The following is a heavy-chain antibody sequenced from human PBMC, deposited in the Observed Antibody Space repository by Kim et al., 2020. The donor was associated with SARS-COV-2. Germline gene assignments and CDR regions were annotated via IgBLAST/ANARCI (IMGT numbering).Heavy chain of an antibody. V-gene: IGHV3-11*01. Sequence: GGSLRLSCAASGFTFSDYYMHWIRQAPGKGLERISYISSSGSNRHYADSVKGRFTISRDNAKNSLYLQMNSLRLEDTAVYYCAGRSVWGQGPSVIVS. CDR2: ISSSGSNR. CDR1: GFTFSDYY. J-gene: IGHJ6*02. CDR3: AGRSV.